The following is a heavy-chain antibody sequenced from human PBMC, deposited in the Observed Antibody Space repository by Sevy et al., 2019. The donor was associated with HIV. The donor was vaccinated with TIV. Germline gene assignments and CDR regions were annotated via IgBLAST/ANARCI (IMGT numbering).Heavy chain of an antibody. V-gene: IGHV4-59*08. CDR2: VYYTGGT. J-gene: IGHJ3*02. CDR1: GGSINSDH. CDR3: ARRNDFDI. Sequence: SETLSLTCTVSGGSINSDHWNWIRQPPGKGLEWIGNVYYTGGTNYHPSLKNQVTISVDRTKNQFSLKLTSVTAADTAVYYCARRNDFDIWGQGTMVTVSS.